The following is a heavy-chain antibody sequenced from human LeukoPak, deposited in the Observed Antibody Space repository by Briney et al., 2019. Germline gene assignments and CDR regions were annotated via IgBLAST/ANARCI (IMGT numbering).Heavy chain of an antibody. CDR3: AREAMIVVVFDY. V-gene: IGHV3-30*04. CDR2: ISYDGSNK. J-gene: IGHJ4*02. Sequence: PGGSLRLSCAASGFTFSSYAMHWVRQAPGKGLEWVAVISYDGSNKYYADSVKGRFTISRDNSKNTLYLQMNSLRAEDTAVYYCAREAMIVVVFDYWGQGTLVTVSS. CDR1: GFTFSSYA. D-gene: IGHD3-22*01.